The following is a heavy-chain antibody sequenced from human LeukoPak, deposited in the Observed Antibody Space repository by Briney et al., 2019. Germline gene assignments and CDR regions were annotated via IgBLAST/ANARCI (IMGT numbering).Heavy chain of an antibody. J-gene: IGHJ4*02. CDR2: IYYSGST. V-gene: IGHV4-59*01. CDR1: GGSISSYY. CDR3: ARGGYSYAFDY. D-gene: IGHD5-18*01. Sequence: ASETLSLTCTVSGGSISSYYWSWIRQPPGKGLEWIGYIYYSGSTNHNPSLKSRVTISVDTSKNQFSLKLSSVTAADTALYYCARGGYSYAFDYWGQGILVTVPS.